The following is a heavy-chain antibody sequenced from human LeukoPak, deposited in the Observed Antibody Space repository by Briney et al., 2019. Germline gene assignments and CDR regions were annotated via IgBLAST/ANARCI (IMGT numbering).Heavy chain of an antibody. CDR1: GGSISSYY. D-gene: IGHD3-22*01. V-gene: IGHV4-4*07. CDR2: IYTSGST. J-gene: IGHJ6*02. Sequence: SETLSLTCTVSGGSISSYYWSWIRQPAGKGLEWIGRIYTSGSTNYNPSLKSRVTMSVDMSKNQFSLKLSSVTAADTAVYYCARGTYYYDTYGMDVWGQGTTVTVSS. CDR3: ARGTYYYDTYGMDV.